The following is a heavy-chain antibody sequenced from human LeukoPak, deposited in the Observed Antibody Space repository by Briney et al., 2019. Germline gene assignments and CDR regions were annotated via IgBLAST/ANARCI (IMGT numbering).Heavy chain of an antibody. Sequence: GESLKISCKGSGYSFTSYWIGWVRQMPEKGLEWMGIIYPGDSDTRYSPSFQGQVTISADKSTSTAYLQWSSLKASDTAMYYCARLEDSSSWYWFDPWGQGTLVTVSS. CDR3: ARLEDSSSWYWFDP. D-gene: IGHD6-13*01. CDR1: GYSFTSYW. CDR2: IYPGDSDT. J-gene: IGHJ5*02. V-gene: IGHV5-51*01.